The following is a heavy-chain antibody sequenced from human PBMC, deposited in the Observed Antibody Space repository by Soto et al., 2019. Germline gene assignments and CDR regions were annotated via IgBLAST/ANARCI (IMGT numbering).Heavy chain of an antibody. CDR3: TRRMGAGSRYGMDG. CDR1: GYDFNTSW. J-gene: IGHJ6*04. V-gene: IGHV5-51*01. D-gene: IGHD3-10*01. Sequence: GESLKISCESSGYDFNTSWIGWVRQMPGKGLEWMGFIDPGDCDTRYNPSLQVQFTNSADKASSTSYLHGSSLQSSHTAIYYCTRRMGAGSRYGMDGWGKGTTVTTSS. CDR2: IDPGDCDT.